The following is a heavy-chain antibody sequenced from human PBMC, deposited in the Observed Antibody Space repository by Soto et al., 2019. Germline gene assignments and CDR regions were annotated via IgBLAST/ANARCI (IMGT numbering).Heavy chain of an antibody. Sequence: NPSETLSLTCTVSGGSISSYYWSWIRQPAGKGLEWIGRIYTSGSTNYNPSLKSRVTMSVGTSKNQFSLKLSSVTAADTAVYYCARDKDYYNSSGFDYWGQGTLVTVSS. CDR3: ARDKDYYNSSGFDY. V-gene: IGHV4-4*07. CDR1: GGSISSYY. J-gene: IGHJ4*02. D-gene: IGHD3-22*01. CDR2: IYTSGST.